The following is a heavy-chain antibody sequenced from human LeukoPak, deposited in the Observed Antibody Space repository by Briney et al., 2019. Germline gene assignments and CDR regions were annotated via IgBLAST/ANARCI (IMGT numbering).Heavy chain of an antibody. J-gene: IGHJ6*03. CDR2: IRYDGSNK. D-gene: IGHD3-10*01. Sequence: PGGSLRLSCAASGFIFSTYGMHWVRQAPGKGLEWVAFIRYDGSNKYYADSVKGRFTISRDNSKNTLYLQMNSLRAEDTAVYYCAKVGGVCSSITMVRGGCYYYMDVWGKGTTVTISS. CDR1: GFIFSTYG. V-gene: IGHV3-30*02. CDR3: AKVGGVCSSITMVRGGCYYYMDV.